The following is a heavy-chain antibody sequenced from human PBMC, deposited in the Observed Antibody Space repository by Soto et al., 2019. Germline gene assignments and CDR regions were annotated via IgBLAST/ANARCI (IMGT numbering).Heavy chain of an antibody. CDR3: ARDSSGWDITSDY. J-gene: IGHJ4*02. D-gene: IGHD6-19*01. CDR2: IIAIFGTA. V-gene: IGHV1-69*13. CDR1: GGTFSSYA. Sequence: SVKVSCKASGGTFSSYAISWVRQAPGQGLEWMGGIIAIFGTANYAQKFQGRVTITADESTSTAYMELRSLRPDDTAVYYCARDSSGWDITSDYWGQGTLVTVSS.